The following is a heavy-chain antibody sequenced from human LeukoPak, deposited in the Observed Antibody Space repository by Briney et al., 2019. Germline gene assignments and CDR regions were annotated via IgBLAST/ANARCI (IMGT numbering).Heavy chain of an antibody. CDR1: GFTFDDYA. D-gene: IGHD3-22*01. CDR2: ISWNSGSI. V-gene: IGHV3-9*01. Sequence: GRSLRLSCAASGFTFDDYAMHWVRQAPGKGLEWVSGISWNSGSIGYADSVKGRFTISRDNAKNSLYLQMNSLRAEDTALYYCAKDTSMIALLDAFDIWGQGTMVTVSS. CDR3: AKDTSMIALLDAFDI. J-gene: IGHJ3*02.